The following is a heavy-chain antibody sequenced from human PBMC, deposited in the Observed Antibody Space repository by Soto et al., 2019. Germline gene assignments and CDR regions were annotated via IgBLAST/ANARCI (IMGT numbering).Heavy chain of an antibody. CDR3: VRGTPTPGLDI. V-gene: IGHV3-7*03. CDR1: GFRFSDYP. Sequence: PGGSLRLSCVGSGFRFSDYPLNWVRQAPGQGLEWVANISRRGTSTNYVDSVRGRFSTSGDSTRNSLYLYMDSLRVEDTATYYCVRGTPTPGLDIWGRGTTVTVSS. CDR2: ISRRGTST. D-gene: IGHD1-1*01. J-gene: IGHJ6*02.